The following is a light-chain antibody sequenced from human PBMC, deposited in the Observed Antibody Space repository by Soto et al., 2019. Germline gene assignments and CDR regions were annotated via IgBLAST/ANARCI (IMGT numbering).Light chain of an antibody. CDR3: LLSYNAARV. Sequence: QAVVTQEPSLTVSPGGQATLTCGSSTGAVTSNHHPYWFQQKAGQAPRTLIYDTSNKHSWTPARFSGSLLGDKAALTLSGAQPEDEAQYYCLLSYNAARVFGGGTKLTVL. J-gene: IGLJ2*01. V-gene: IGLV7-46*01. CDR2: DTS. CDR1: TGAVTSNHH.